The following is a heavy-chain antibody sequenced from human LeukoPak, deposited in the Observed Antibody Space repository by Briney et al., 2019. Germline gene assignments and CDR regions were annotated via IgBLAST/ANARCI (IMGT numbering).Heavy chain of an antibody. D-gene: IGHD6-19*01. CDR3: ARELAVAGRPFDY. CDR2: IYSSGST. CDR1: SGSMISYY. J-gene: IGHJ4*02. Sequence: SETLSLTCTVSSGSMISYYWSWVRQPPGKGLEWIAYIYSSGSTNYNPSLKSRVTMSVDTSKNQFSLKLSSVTAADTAVYYCARELAVAGRPFDYWGQGTLVTVSS. V-gene: IGHV4-59*12.